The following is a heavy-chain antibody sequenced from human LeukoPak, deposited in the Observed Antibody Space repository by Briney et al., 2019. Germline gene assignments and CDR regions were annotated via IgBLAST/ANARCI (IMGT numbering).Heavy chain of an antibody. D-gene: IGHD6-19*01. Sequence: SETLSLTCTVSGGSISSGDYYWSWIRQPPGKGLEWIGYIYYSGSTYYNPSLKSRVTISVDTSKNQFSLKLSSVTAADTAVYYCAAGGGSGSDAFDIWGQGTMVTVSS. CDR3: AAGGGSGSDAFDI. CDR2: IYYSGST. J-gene: IGHJ3*02. V-gene: IGHV4-30-4*08. CDR1: GGSISSGDYY.